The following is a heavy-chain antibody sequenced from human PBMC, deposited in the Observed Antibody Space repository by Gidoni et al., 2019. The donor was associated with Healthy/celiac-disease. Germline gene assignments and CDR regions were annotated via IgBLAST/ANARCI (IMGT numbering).Heavy chain of an antibody. CDR2: ISWDGGST. D-gene: IGHD6-19*01. CDR3: AKDMGIAVAGTYWGTLDY. CDR1: GFTFDDYT. J-gene: IGHJ4*02. Sequence: EVQLVESGGVVVQPGGSLRLSCAASGFTFDDYTMHWVRQAPGKGLEWVSLISWDGGSTYYADSVKGRFTISRDNSKNSLYLQMNSLRTEDTALYYCAKDMGIAVAGTYWGTLDYWGQGTLVTVSS. V-gene: IGHV3-43*01.